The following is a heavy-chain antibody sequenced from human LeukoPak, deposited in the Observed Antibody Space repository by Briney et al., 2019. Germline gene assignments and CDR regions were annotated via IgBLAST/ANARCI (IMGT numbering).Heavy chain of an antibody. CDR3: ARRNTVTLFNAFDI. Sequence: GGSLRLSCAASGFTFSSYSMNWVRQAPGKGLEWVSSISSSSSYIYYADSVKGRFTISRDNAKNSLYLQMNSLRAEDTAVYYCARRNTVTLFNAFDIWGQGTMVTVSS. CDR2: ISSSSSYI. D-gene: IGHD4-17*01. J-gene: IGHJ3*02. V-gene: IGHV3-21*01. CDR1: GFTFSSYS.